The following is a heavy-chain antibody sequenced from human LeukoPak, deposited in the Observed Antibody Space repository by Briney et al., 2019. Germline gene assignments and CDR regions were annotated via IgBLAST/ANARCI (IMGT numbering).Heavy chain of an antibody. CDR1: GFTFSSYS. CDR3: ARERRNYYGSGSYSIFDY. V-gene: IGHV3-48*01. J-gene: IGHJ4*02. D-gene: IGHD3-10*01. Sequence: GGSLRLSCAASGFTFSSYSMNWVRQAPGKGLEWVSYISSSSSTIYYADSVKGRFTISRDNAKNSLYLQMNSLRAEDTAVYYCARERRNYYGSGSYSIFDYWGQGTLVTVSS. CDR2: ISSSSSTI.